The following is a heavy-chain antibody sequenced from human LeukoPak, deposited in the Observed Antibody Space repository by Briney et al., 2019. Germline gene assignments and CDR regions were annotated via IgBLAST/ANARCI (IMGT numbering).Heavy chain of an antibody. D-gene: IGHD6-13*01. V-gene: IGHV3-48*01. CDR3: ARGYYGIAAAGRREYYFDY. CDR2: ISSSSSTI. CDR1: GFTFSSYS. J-gene: IGHJ4*02. Sequence: GGSLRLSYAASGFTFSSYSMNGVRQAPGKGLEWVSYISSSSSTIYYADSVKGRFTISRDNAKNSLYLQMNSLRAEDTAVYYCARGYYGIAAAGRREYYFDYWGQGTLVTVSS.